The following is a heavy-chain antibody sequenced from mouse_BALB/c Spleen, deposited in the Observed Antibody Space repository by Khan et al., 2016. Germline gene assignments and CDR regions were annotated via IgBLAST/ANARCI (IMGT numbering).Heavy chain of an antibody. Sequence: QVQLKESGPGLVQPSQSLSITCTVSGFSLTTYGVHWVRQSPGKGLEWLGVIWTGGSTDYNAAFISRLSISKDNSTSQVFFKMNSLQANDTAIYYCASLWLRRGDPYWGQGTLVTVSA. V-gene: IGHV2-2*02. CDR2: IWTGGST. CDR3: ASLWLRRGDPY. CDR1: GFSLTTYG. J-gene: IGHJ3*01. D-gene: IGHD2-2*01.